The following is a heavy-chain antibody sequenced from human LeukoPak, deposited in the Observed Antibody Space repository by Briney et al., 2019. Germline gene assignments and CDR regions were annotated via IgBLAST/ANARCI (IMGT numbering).Heavy chain of an antibody. V-gene: IGHV4-61*02. CDR3: AREQQGLDY. CDR1: GGSISSGSYY. J-gene: IGHJ4*02. CDR2: IYTSGST. Sequence: SETLSLTCTVSGGSISSGSYYWSWIRQPAGKGLEWIGRIYTSGSTNYNPSLKSRVTISVDTSKNQFSLKLSSVTAADTAVYYCAREQQGLDYWGQGTLVTVSS. D-gene: IGHD6-13*01.